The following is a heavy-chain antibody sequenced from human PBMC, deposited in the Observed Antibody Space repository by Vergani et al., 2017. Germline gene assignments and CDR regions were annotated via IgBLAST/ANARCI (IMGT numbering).Heavy chain of an antibody. Sequence: QVQLVQSGAEVKKPGASVKVSCKASGFTFSDYYMTWIRQAPGKGLEWVSYIDSSGNTIYYADSVKGRFTISRDNAKNSLYLQMNSLRAEDTAVYYCARDLLAAAGKSRYYYFYYYMDVWGKGTTVTVSS. J-gene: IGHJ6*03. CDR2: IDSSGNTI. V-gene: IGHV3-11*01. D-gene: IGHD6-13*01. CDR3: ARDLLAAAGKSRYYYFYYYMDV. CDR1: GFTFSDYY.